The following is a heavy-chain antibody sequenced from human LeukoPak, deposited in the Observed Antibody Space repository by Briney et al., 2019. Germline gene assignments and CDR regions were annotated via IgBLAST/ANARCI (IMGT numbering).Heavy chain of an antibody. CDR1: GYTFTSYY. CDR2: INPSGGST. Sequence: ASVKVSCKASGYTFTSYYMHWVRQAPGQGLEWMGIINPSGGSTSYAQKFQGRVTVTRDMSTSTVYMELSSLRSEDTAVYYCARGGTYDSSGYYYQYFDYWGKGTLVTVSS. CDR3: ARGGTYDSSGYYYQYFDY. D-gene: IGHD3-22*01. J-gene: IGHJ4*02. V-gene: IGHV1-46*01.